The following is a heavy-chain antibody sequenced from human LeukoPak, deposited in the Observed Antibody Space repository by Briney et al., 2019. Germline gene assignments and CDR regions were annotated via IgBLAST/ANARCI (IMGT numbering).Heavy chain of an antibody. CDR2: IRSKAYGGTT. Sequence: GGSLRLSCTASGFTFGDYAMSWVRQAPGKGLEGVGFIRSKAYGGTTEYAASVKGRFTISRDDSKSIAYLQMNSLKTEDTAVYYCTRDTTDSSGYYFEYFQHWGQGTLVTVSS. CDR1: GFTFGDYA. D-gene: IGHD3-22*01. J-gene: IGHJ1*01. CDR3: TRDTTDSSGYYFEYFQH. V-gene: IGHV3-49*04.